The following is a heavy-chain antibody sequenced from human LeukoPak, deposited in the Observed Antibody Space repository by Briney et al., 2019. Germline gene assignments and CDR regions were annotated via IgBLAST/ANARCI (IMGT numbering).Heavy chain of an antibody. Sequence: PGGSLRLSCAASGFTFSSYAMSWVRQAPGKGLEWVSTISGSGGSTYYADSVKGRFTISRDNSKNTLYLQMNSVRAEDTAVYYCARDRRRDGYKSDAFDIWGQGTMVTVSS. D-gene: IGHD5-24*01. CDR3: ARDRRRDGYKSDAFDI. CDR2: ISGSGGST. CDR1: GFTFSSYA. J-gene: IGHJ3*02. V-gene: IGHV3-23*01.